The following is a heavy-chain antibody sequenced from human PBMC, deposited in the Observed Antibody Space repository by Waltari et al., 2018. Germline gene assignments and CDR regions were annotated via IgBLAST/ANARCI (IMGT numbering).Heavy chain of an antibody. Sequence: QVQLVQSGAEVKKPGASVKVSCKVSGYTLTELSMHWVRQAPGKGLEWMGGCGPEDGETIYAQKFQGRVTMTEDTSTDTADMELSSLRSEDTAVYYCATDSHYDILSIYGMDVWGQGTTVTVSS. CDR3: ATDSHYDILSIYGMDV. CDR2: CGPEDGET. J-gene: IGHJ6*02. V-gene: IGHV1-24*01. D-gene: IGHD3-9*01. CDR1: GYTLTELS.